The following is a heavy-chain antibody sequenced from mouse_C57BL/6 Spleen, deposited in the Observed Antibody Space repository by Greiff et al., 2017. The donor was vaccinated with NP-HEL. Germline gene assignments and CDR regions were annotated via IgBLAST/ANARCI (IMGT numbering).Heavy chain of an antibody. CDR1: GFTFSDYG. CDR3: ARQGYGYGFAY. J-gene: IGHJ3*01. D-gene: IGHD2-2*01. CDR2: ISNLAYSI. V-gene: IGHV5-15*01. Sequence: DVQLVESGGGLVQPGGSLKLSCAASGFTFSDYGMAWVRQAPSKGPEWVAFISNLAYSIYYADTVTGRFTISRENAKNTLYLDMSSLRSEDTAMYCCARQGYGYGFAYWGQGTLVTVSA.